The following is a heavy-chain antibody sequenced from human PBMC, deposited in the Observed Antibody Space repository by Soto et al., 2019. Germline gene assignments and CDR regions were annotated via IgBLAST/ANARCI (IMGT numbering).Heavy chain of an antibody. J-gene: IGHJ4*02. CDR2: ISWDGVST. Sequence: GGSLRLSCAASGFTFDDYAMHWVRQAPGKGLEWVSLISWDGVSTYYADSVKGRFTISRDNSKNSLYLQMNSLRAEDTALYYCAKDKARNRYFRCYFDYGGQGTLVTVSS. CDR1: GFTFDDYA. D-gene: IGHD1-1*01. CDR3: AKDKARNRYFRCYFDY. V-gene: IGHV3-43D*03.